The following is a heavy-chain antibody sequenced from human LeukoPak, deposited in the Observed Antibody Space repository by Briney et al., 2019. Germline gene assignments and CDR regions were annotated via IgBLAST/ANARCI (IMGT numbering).Heavy chain of an antibody. J-gene: IGHJ3*02. Sequence: PSETLSLTCTVSGGSISSYYWSWIRQPPGKGLEWIGYIYYSGSTNYNPSLKSRVTISVDTSKNQFSLKLSSVTAADTAVYYCARDFQSRVDDAFDIWGQGTMVTVSS. V-gene: IGHV4-59*01. CDR3: ARDFQSRVDDAFDI. CDR1: GGSISSYY. CDR2: IYYSGST. D-gene: IGHD2-15*01.